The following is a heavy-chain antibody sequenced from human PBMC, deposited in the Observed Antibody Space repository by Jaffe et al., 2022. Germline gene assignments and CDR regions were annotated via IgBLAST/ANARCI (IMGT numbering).Heavy chain of an antibody. D-gene: IGHD3-9*01. CDR2: INHSGST. J-gene: IGHJ5*02. V-gene: IGHV4-34*01. CDR3: ARRRMVVLRYFDWLLVFDP. CDR1: GGSFSGYY. Sequence: QVQLQQWGAGLLKPSETLSLTCAVYGGSFSGYYWSWIRQPPGKGLEWIGEINHSGSTNYNPSLKSRVTISVDTSKNQFSLKLSSVTAADTAVYYCARRRMVVLRYFDWLLVFDPWGQGTLVTVSS.